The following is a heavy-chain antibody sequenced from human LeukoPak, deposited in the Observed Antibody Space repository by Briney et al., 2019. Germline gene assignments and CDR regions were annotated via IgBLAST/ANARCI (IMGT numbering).Heavy chain of an antibody. D-gene: IGHD5-18*01. V-gene: IGHV3-21*01. CDR2: ISSGSSYI. CDR3: GYSYGYYYYYGMDV. CDR1: GFTFSSYN. J-gene: IGHJ6*02. Sequence: GRSLTLSCPASGFTFSSYNMNWVRQPPGKGREWVSSISSGSSYIYYADSVKGRFTIARDNAKNSLYLQMNSLRAEDTAVYYCGYSYGYYYYYGMDVWGQGTTVTVSS.